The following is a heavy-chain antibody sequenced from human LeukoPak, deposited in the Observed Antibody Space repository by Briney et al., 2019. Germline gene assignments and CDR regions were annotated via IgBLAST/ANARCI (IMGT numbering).Heavy chain of an antibody. J-gene: IGHJ4*02. V-gene: IGHV1-18*01. Sequence: VASVKVSCKASGYTFTSYGISWVRQAPGQGLEWMGWISAYNGNTNYAQKLQGRVTMTTDTSTSTAYMELRSLRSDDTAVYYCARLKFYLDTAMVDYWGQGTLVTVSS. D-gene: IGHD5-18*01. CDR2: ISAYNGNT. CDR3: ARLKFYLDTAMVDY. CDR1: GYTFTSYG.